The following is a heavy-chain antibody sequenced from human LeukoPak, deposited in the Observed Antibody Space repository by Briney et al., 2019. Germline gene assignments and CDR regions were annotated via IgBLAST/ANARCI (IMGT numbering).Heavy chain of an antibody. CDR1: GFTFSDYY. CDR2: ISSSGSTI. D-gene: IGHD4-17*01. J-gene: IGHJ4*02. Sequence: GGSLRLSCAASGFTFSDYYMSWIRQAPGKGLEWVSYISSSGSTIYYADSVKGRFTISRDNAKNSLYLQMNSLRAEDSAVYYCARNWATATSPYFDYWGQGTLVTVSS. V-gene: IGHV3-11*01. CDR3: ARNWATATSPYFDY.